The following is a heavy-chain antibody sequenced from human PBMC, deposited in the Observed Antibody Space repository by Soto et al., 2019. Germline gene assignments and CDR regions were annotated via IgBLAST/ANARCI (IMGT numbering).Heavy chain of an antibody. Sequence: SETLSLTCAVYGASFGGYYWNWIRQPPGKGLEWIGDITHTGGTNYNPSLKGRVTISIDKSKSQFSLNLTSVTAADTAVYYCARVGRAIRGIITYDYWGPGTLVTVSS. D-gene: IGHD3-10*01. CDR1: GASFGGYY. CDR3: ARVGRAIRGIITYDY. CDR2: ITHTGGT. V-gene: IGHV4-34*01. J-gene: IGHJ4*02.